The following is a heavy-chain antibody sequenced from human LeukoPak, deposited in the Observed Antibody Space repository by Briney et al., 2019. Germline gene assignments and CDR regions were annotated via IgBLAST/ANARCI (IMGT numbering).Heavy chain of an antibody. CDR2: IWYDGSNK. J-gene: IGHJ4*02. Sequence: PGGSLRLSCAASGFTLSSYGMHWVRQAPGKGLEWVAVIWYDGSNKYYADSVKGRFTISRDNSKNTLYLQMNSLRAEDTAVYYCARAHCSSTSCYGVFDYWGQGTLVTVSS. CDR3: ARAHCSSTSCYGVFDY. V-gene: IGHV3-33*01. D-gene: IGHD2-2*01. CDR1: GFTLSSYG.